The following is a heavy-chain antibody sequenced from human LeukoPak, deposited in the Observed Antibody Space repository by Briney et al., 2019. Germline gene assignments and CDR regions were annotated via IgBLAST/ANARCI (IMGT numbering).Heavy chain of an antibody. CDR3: ARTYSGSYYVFDY. Sequence: VAVIWYDGSNKYSADSVNGRFTNSRDNSKNTLYLQMNSLRAEDTAVYYCARTYSGSYYVFDYWGQGTLVTVSS. V-gene: IGHV3-33*01. CDR2: IWYDGSNK. J-gene: IGHJ4*02. D-gene: IGHD1-26*01.